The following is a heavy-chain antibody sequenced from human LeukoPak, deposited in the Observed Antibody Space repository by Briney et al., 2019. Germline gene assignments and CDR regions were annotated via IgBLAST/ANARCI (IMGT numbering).Heavy chain of an antibody. V-gene: IGHV3-7*05. D-gene: IGHD4-17*01. Sequence: GGSLRLSCAASGFTFSTYWMSWVRQAPGKGLEWVANIKQDGSETHYVDSVKGRFTISRDNAKNSLYLQMNSLRGEDTAVYYCAKGRGTTVTAAANYWGQGTLVTVSS. CDR3: AKGRGTTVTAAANY. CDR2: IKQDGSET. CDR1: GFTFSTYW. J-gene: IGHJ4*02.